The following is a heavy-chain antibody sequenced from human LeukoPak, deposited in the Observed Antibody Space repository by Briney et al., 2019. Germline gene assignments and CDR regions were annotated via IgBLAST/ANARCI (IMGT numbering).Heavy chain of an antibody. V-gene: IGHV4-39*07. Sequence: SQTLSLTCTVSGGSISSGSYYWSWLRQPPGKGLEWIGEINHSGSTNYNPSLKSRVTISVDTSKNQFSLKLSSVTAADTAVYYCAREAYYGAGSNWFDPWGQGTLVTVSS. CDR3: AREAYYGAGSNWFDP. J-gene: IGHJ5*02. CDR2: INHSGST. CDR1: GGSISSGSYY. D-gene: IGHD3-10*01.